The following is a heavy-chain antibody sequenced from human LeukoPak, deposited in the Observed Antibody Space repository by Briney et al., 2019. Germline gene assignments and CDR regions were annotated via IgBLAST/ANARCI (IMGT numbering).Heavy chain of an antibody. D-gene: IGHD2-8*01. Sequence: PSETLSLTCTVSGGSISSYYWSWIRQPQGKGLEWIGYIYYSGSTNYNPSLKSRVTISVDTSKNQFSLKLSSVTAADTAVYYCARGYCTNGVCYTSWFDPWGQGTLVTVSS. J-gene: IGHJ5*02. CDR3: ARGYCTNGVCYTSWFDP. V-gene: IGHV4-59*01. CDR2: IYYSGST. CDR1: GGSISSYY.